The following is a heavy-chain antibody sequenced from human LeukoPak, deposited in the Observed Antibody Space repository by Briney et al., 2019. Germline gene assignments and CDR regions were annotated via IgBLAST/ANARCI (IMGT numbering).Heavy chain of an antibody. CDR3: VTISLGSYFDY. V-gene: IGHV1-2*02. CDR2: INPNSGGR. CDR1: GYTFTGYY. J-gene: IGHJ4*02. Sequence: ASVKVSSMASGYTFTGYYMHWVRQAPGQGLEWMGWINPNSGGRKYAQKSQDRVTMTKDTSISTAYMELSRLRSDNSAVYYCVTISLGSYFDYWGQGTLVTVSS. D-gene: IGHD3-9*01.